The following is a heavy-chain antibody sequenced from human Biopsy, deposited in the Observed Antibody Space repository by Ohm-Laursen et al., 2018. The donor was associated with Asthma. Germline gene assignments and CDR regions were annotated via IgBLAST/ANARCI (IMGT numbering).Heavy chain of an antibody. CDR3: MRTVSATPYDY. J-gene: IGHJ4*02. D-gene: IGHD4-17*01. V-gene: IGHV3-7*01. CDR1: GFTFSTYW. Sequence: SLRLSCAASGFTFSTYWMSWVRQAPGKDLEWVANIKPDGTERYYVDSVKGRFTISRDNANNSLYLQMKFLGAEDTAVYYCMRTVSATPYDYWGQGTLVTFSS. CDR2: IKPDGTER.